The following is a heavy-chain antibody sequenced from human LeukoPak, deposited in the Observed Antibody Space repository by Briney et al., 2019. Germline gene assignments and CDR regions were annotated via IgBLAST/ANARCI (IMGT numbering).Heavy chain of an antibody. J-gene: IGHJ4*02. Sequence: SSETLSLTCTVSSGSINSYYWGWVRQPAGKELEWIGRIYTTGTTNYSPSLKSRLSMSIDTSTNQFSLTLRSVTAADTAVYYCGRQGYTASYYFLDYWSQGTLVTVSS. CDR1: SGSINSYY. D-gene: IGHD1-26*01. CDR2: IYTTGTT. CDR3: GRQGYTASYYFLDY. V-gene: IGHV4-4*07.